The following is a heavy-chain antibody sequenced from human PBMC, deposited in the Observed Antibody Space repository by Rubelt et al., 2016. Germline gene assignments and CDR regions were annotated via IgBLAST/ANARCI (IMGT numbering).Heavy chain of an antibody. CDR1: GYTFTSYY. Sequence: QVQLVQSGAEVKKPGASVKVSCKASGYTFTSYYMHWVRQAPGQGLEWMGIINPSGGSTSYAKEFQGRVTMTRDTSTSTVYMELSRLRSDDTAVYYCARQTGDLDFDYWGQGTLVTVSS. J-gene: IGHJ4*02. CDR3: ARQTGDLDFDY. D-gene: IGHD7-27*01. CDR2: INPSGGST. V-gene: IGHV1-46*01.